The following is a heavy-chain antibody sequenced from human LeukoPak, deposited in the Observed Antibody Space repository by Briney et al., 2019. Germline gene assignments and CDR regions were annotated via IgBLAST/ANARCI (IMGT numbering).Heavy chain of an antibody. CDR3: ASGLYSSSWPPFDY. J-gene: IGHJ4*02. CDR2: IIPIFGTA. D-gene: IGHD6-13*01. Sequence: SVKVSCKASGYTFTSYAISWVRQAPGQGLEWMGGIIPIFGTANYAQKFQGRVSITADESTSTAYMELSSLRSEDTAVYYCASGLYSSSWPPFDYWGQGTLVTVSS. CDR1: GYTFTSYA. V-gene: IGHV1-69*13.